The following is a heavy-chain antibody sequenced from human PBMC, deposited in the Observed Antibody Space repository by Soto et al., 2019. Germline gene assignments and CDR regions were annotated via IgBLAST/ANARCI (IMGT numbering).Heavy chain of an antibody. CDR2: ISIAGDT. V-gene: IGHV3-13*04. D-gene: IGHD5-12*01. CDR1: GFTFSSYD. Sequence: GGSLRLSCAASGFTFSSYDMHWVRQDTGKGLEWVAAISIAGDTYYPGSVQGRFTISRENAKNSLYLQMNSLRAGDTAVYSCARVLHGYSGFEDYFAYWGQGALVTVSS. CDR3: ARVLHGYSGFEDYFAY. J-gene: IGHJ4*02.